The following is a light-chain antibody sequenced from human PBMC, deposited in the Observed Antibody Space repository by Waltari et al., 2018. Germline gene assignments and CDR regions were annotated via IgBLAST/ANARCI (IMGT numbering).Light chain of an antibody. CDR2: GAS. V-gene: IGKV3-20*01. Sequence: EIVLTQSPGTLSLSPGERATLSCRASQSVSSSYLAWYQQKPGQAPRLLLYGASSRATGVPDRFSGSGSGTDFTLTISRLEPEDFAVYYCQQYDSSPSYTFGRGTKVEIK. CDR1: QSVSSSY. J-gene: IGKJ2*01. CDR3: QQYDSSPSYT.